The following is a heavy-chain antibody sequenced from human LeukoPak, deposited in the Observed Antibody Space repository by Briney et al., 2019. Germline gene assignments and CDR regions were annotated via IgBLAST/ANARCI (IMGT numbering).Heavy chain of an antibody. CDR2: IRYDGSNK. V-gene: IGHV3-30*02. D-gene: IGHD3-22*01. CDR1: GFTFGSYG. J-gene: IGHJ4*02. Sequence: GGSLRLSCAASGFTFGSYGMHWVRQAPGKGLEWVAFIRYDGSNKYYADSVKGRFTISRDNSKNTLYLQMNSLRAEDTAVYYCAKGTYYYDSSGWRYFDYWGQGTLVTVSS. CDR3: AKGTYYYDSSGWRYFDY.